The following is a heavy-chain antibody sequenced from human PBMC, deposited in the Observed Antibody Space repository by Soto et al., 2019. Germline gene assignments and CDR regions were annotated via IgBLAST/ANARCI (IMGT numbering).Heavy chain of an antibody. Sequence: PGGSLRVSSAASGFTFITHSMHWVRPVPEKGLVWVSRINGDGSQTTYADSVRGRLTISRDNAKNTVYLQMNNLRVEDTAVYYCAGDSHHDSTVAVDYWGQGTLVTVSS. J-gene: IGHJ4*02. V-gene: IGHV3-74*01. CDR2: INGDGSQT. CDR3: AGDSHHDSTVAVDY. CDR1: GFTFITHS. D-gene: IGHD3-22*01.